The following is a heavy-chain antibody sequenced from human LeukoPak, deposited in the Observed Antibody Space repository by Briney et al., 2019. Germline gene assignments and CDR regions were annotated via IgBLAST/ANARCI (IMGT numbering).Heavy chain of an antibody. CDR2: IWYDGSNK. CDR1: GFTFSSYG. CDR3: AREDSGSYYSDY. Sequence: PGGSLRLSCAASGFTFSSYGMHWVRQAPGKGLEWVAVIWYDGSNKYYADSVKGRFTISRDNSKNTLYLQMNSLRAEDTAVYCCAREDSGSYYSDYWGQGTLVTVSS. D-gene: IGHD1-26*01. J-gene: IGHJ4*02. V-gene: IGHV3-33*01.